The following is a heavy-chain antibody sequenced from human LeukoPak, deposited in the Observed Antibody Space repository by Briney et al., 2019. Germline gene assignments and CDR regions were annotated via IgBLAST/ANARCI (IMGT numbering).Heavy chain of an antibody. CDR3: ARDEQADSTPDGMDV. CDR1: GFTFSSDS. J-gene: IGHJ6*02. Sequence: GGSLRLSCAASGFTFSSDSMNWVRQAPGKGLEWGSSISSSSYIYYADSVKGRFTISRGNAKNSLYLQMNSLRAEDTAVYYCARDEQADSTPDGMDVWGQGTTVTVSS. V-gene: IGHV3-21*01. CDR2: ISSSSYI. D-gene: IGHD2-15*01.